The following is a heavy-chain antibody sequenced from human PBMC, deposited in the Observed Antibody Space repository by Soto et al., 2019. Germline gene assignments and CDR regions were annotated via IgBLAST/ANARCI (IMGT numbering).Heavy chain of an antibody. CDR1: GYSFTSSA. Sequence: ASVKVSCKASGYSFTSSAIHWVRQAPGQRLEWMGWINAGHDNTYYSRNFQYRVTITRDTSASTVYMELSSLRSEDTAVYYCARAVALSIPYYFSCWGQGTLVTVSS. CDR3: ARAVALSIPYYFSC. J-gene: IGHJ4*02. D-gene: IGHD6-19*01. CDR2: INAGHDNT. V-gene: IGHV1-3*01.